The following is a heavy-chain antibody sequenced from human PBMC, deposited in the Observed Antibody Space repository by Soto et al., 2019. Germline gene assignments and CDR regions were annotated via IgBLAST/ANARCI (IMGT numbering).Heavy chain of an antibody. J-gene: IGHJ6*02. CDR3: ARVMVGATGLYYYYYGMDV. D-gene: IGHD1-26*01. CDR2: IYYSGST. Sequence: PSETLSLTWTVSGGSISSYYWSWIRQPPGKGLEWIGYIYYSGSTNYNPSLKSRVTISVDTSKNQFSLKLSSVTAADTAVYYCARVMVGATGLYYYYYGMDVWGQGTTVTSP. CDR1: GGSISSYY. V-gene: IGHV4-59*01.